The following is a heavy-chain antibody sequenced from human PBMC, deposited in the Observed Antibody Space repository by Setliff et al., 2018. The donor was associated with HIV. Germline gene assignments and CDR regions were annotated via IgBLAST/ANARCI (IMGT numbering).Heavy chain of an antibody. V-gene: IGHV3-33*01. CDR1: GFTFSSYG. Sequence: SLRLSCAASGFTFSSYGMHWVRQAPGKGLEWVAFIRYDGSNKYYADSVKGRFTISRDNSKNSLYLQMNSLRAEDTAVYYCARSMNYDTSGWSFDGFDIWGQGTMVTVSS. D-gene: IGHD3-22*01. CDR3: ARSMNYDTSGWSFDGFDI. J-gene: IGHJ3*02. CDR2: IRYDGSNK.